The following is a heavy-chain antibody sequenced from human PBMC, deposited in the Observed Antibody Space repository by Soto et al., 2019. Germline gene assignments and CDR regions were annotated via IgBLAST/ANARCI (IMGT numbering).Heavy chain of an antibody. CDR3: IQSRCGGDCLQSYASHYYYGMDV. CDR1: GFSLSTSGVG. Sequence: SGPTVVNPTQTLTLTYTFSGFSLSTSGVGVGWIRQPPGKALEWLALIYWDDDKRYSPSLRSRLTINKDTSKNQVVLTMTNMDPVDTATYYCIQSRCGGDCLQSYASHYYYGMDVWGQGTTVTVSS. CDR2: IYWDDDK. V-gene: IGHV2-5*02. D-gene: IGHD2-21*02. J-gene: IGHJ6*02.